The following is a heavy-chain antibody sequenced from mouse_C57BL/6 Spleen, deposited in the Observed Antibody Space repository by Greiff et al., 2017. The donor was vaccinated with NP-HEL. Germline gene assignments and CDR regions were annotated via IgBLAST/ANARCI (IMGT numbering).Heavy chain of an antibody. Sequence: VQRVESGAELVRPGTSVKVSCKASGYAFTNYLIEWVKQRPGQGLEWIGVINPGSGGTNYNEKFKGKATLTADKSSSTAYMQLSSLTSEDSAVYFCARKLDYAMDYWGQGTSVTVSS. CDR1: GYAFTNYL. D-gene: IGHD4-1*01. CDR3: ARKLDYAMDY. J-gene: IGHJ4*01. V-gene: IGHV1-54*01. CDR2: INPGSGGT.